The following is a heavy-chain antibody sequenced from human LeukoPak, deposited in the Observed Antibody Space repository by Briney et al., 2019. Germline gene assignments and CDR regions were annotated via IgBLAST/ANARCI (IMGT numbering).Heavy chain of an antibody. J-gene: IGHJ4*02. D-gene: IGHD3-9*01. Sequence: GSLRLSCAASGFTFSTYGMHWVRQAPGKGLEWVSGINWNGGSTGYADSVKGRFTISRDNAKNSLYLQMNSLRAEDTALYYCARAFGGDDILTGYYNWGQGTLVTVSS. CDR3: ARAFGGDDILTGYYN. CDR1: GFTFSTYG. V-gene: IGHV3-20*04. CDR2: INWNGGST.